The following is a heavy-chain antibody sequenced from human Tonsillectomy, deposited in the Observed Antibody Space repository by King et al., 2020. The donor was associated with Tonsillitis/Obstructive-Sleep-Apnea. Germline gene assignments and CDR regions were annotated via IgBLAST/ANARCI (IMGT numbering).Heavy chain of an antibody. CDR2: ISYDGNNK. CDR3: ARHRSYSKYEGCDYYYGMDV. CDR1: GFTFSSYA. V-gene: IGHV3-30*04. D-gene: IGHD4-11*01. Sequence: VQLVESGGGVVQPGRSLRLSCAASGFTFSSYAMHWVRQAPGTGLEWVAVISYDGNNKYYADSVKGRFTISRDNSKNTLYLQMNSLRAEDTAVYYCARHRSYSKYEGCDYYYGMDVWGQGATVTVSS. J-gene: IGHJ6*02.